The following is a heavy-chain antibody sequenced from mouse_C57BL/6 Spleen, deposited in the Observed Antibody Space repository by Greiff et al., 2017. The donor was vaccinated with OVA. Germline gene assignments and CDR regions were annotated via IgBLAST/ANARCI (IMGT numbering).Heavy chain of an antibody. CDR3: ARYDYDDFDY. CDR1: GYTFTSYW. J-gene: IGHJ2*01. D-gene: IGHD2-4*01. V-gene: IGHV1-69*01. CDR2: IDPSDSYT. Sequence: QVHVKQPGAELVMPGASVKLSCKASGYTFTSYWMHWVKQRPGQGLEWIGEIDPSDSYTNYNQKFKGKSTLTVDKSSSTAYMQLSSLTSEDSAVYYCARYDYDDFDYWGQGTTLTVSS.